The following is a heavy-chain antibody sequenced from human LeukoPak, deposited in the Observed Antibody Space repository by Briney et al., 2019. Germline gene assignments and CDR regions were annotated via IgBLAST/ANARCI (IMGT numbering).Heavy chain of an antibody. V-gene: IGHV3-48*04. CDR1: GFTFSSYS. Sequence: GGSLRLSCAASGFTFSSYSMNWVRQAPGKGLEWVSYISSSGSTIYYADSVKGRFTISRDNAKNSLYLQMNSLRAEDTAVYYCARLVVTARAYYFDYWGQGTLVTVSS. CDR2: ISSSGSTI. CDR3: ARLVVTARAYYFDY. D-gene: IGHD2-21*02. J-gene: IGHJ4*02.